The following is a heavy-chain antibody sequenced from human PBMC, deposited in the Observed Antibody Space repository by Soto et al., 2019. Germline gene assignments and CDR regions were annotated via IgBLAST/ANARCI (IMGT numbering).Heavy chain of an antibody. D-gene: IGHD5-12*01. CDR1: GGTFSSYA. CDR3: ARDLEGSGYSGYDSV. Sequence: SVKVSCTASGGTFSSYAISWVRQAPGQGLEWMGGSIPIFGTANYAQKFQGRVTITADESTSTAYMELSSLRSEDTAVYYCARDLEGSGYSGYDSVWGQGTLVTVSS. J-gene: IGHJ4*02. V-gene: IGHV1-69*13. CDR2: SIPIFGTA.